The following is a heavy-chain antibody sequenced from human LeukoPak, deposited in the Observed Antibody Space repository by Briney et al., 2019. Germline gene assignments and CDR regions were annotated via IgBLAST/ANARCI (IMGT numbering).Heavy chain of an antibody. CDR1: GFTFSTYG. Sequence: PGGSLRLSCAASGFTFSTYGMHWVRQAPGEGLEWVAVISSDGSNKFYADSVKGRFTISRDNSKNTLYLQMNSLRAEDTALYYCAKDGYGSGSYYWFDYWGQGPLVNVSS. CDR2: ISSDGSNK. CDR3: AKDGYGSGSYYWFDY. J-gene: IGHJ4*02. D-gene: IGHD3-10*01. V-gene: IGHV3-30*18.